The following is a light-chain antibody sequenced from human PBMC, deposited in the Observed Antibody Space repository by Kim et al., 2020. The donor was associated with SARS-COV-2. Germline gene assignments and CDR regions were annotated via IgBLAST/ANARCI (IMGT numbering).Light chain of an antibody. J-gene: IGKJ5*01. Sequence: DIVMTQSPDSLAVSLGERATINCKSSQSVLYSSNNKNYLAWYRQKPGQPPELLIYWASTRESGVPDRFSGSGSGTDFTLTISSLQAEDVAIYYCQQYYVTPITFGQGTRLEI. CDR1: QSVLYSSNNKNY. V-gene: IGKV4-1*01. CDR3: QQYYVTPIT. CDR2: WAS.